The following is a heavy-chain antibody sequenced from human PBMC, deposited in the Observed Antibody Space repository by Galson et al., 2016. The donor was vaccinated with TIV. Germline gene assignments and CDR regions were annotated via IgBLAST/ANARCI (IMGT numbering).Heavy chain of an antibody. CDR2: IYYSGNTNY. D-gene: IGHD4-17*01. V-gene: IGHV4-59*08. J-gene: IGHJ2*01. Sequence: SETLSLTCSVSGGSISSYLWSWIRQPPGKGLEWIGYIYYSGNTNYNYNPSLESRVTMSVDTSKNQFSLKLNSVTAADTAVYYCARAPYGENWYFGLWGRGTLVTVSS. CDR3: ARAPYGENWYFGL. CDR1: GGSISSYL.